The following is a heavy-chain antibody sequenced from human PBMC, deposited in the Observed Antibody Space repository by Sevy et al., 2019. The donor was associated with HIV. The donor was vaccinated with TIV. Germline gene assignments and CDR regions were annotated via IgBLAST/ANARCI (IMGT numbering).Heavy chain of an antibody. CDR2: ISAYNGNT. CDR1: GYTFTSYG. J-gene: IGHJ6*02. CDR3: ARDGLLTAGSSPSLYYYYGMDV. V-gene: IGHV1-18*01. D-gene: IGHD6-6*01. Sequence: ASVKVSCKASGYTFTSYGISWVRQAPGQGLEWMGWISAYNGNTNYAQKLQGRGTMTTDTSTSTAYMELRSLRSDDTAVYYCARDGLLTAGSSPSLYYYYGMDVWGQGTTVTVSS.